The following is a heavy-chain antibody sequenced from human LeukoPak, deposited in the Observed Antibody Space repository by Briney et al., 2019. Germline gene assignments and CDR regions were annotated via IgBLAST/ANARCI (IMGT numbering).Heavy chain of an antibody. CDR2: INHSGGST. CDR3: GRGGYKVVSN. V-gene: IGHV1-46*01. Sequence: ASVSVSCKASGYTLTSYYMHWGRQAPGQGLEWMGIINHSGGSTSYAQKFQGRVSMHRYTSPSTVYMELSSLRSEDTAVYYCGRGGYKVVSNWGPGTLVTVSS. CDR1: GYTLTSYY. D-gene: IGHD3-22*01. J-gene: IGHJ4*02.